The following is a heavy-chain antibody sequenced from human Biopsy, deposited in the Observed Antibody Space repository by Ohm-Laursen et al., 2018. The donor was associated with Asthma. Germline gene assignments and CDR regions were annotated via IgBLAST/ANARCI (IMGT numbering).Heavy chain of an antibody. CDR3: ARKAGSCISRTCYSLDF. V-gene: IGHV1-69*01. D-gene: IGHD2-2*01. CDR1: GGTFNTYV. Sequence: SSVKVSCKSPGGTFNTYVIGWVRQAPGQGLEWMGGINSVFGTTTYPQKFQDRVTITADDSTSTVNMELSSLRSEDTAVYYCARKAGSCISRTCYSLDFWGQGTLVTVSS. CDR2: INSVFGTT. J-gene: IGHJ4*02.